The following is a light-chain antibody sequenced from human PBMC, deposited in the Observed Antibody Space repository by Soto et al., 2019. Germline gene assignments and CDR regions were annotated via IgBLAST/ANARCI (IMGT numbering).Light chain of an antibody. CDR3: SSYTSSRSWV. J-gene: IGLJ3*02. CDR1: SSDVGGYNY. Sequence: QSVLTQPASVSGSPGQSITISCTGTSSDVGGYNYVSWYQQHPGKAPKLMIYEVINRPSGVSNRFSGSKSGNTASLTISGLQAEDEADYYCSSYTSSRSWVFGGGTQLTVL. CDR2: EVI. V-gene: IGLV2-14*01.